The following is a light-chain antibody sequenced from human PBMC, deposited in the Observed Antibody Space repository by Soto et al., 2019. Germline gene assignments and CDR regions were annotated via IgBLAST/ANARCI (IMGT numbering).Light chain of an antibody. J-gene: IGLJ1*01. V-gene: IGLV2-14*01. CDR2: EVS. Sequence: SVLAQPASVSGSPGQSITISCTGTSSDVGDYNYVSWYQQHPGKAPKLMIYEVSNRPSGVSNRFSGSKSGNTASLTISGLQAEDEADYYCSSYTSSSTYVFGTGTKVTVL. CDR3: SSYTSSSTYV. CDR1: SSDVGDYNY.